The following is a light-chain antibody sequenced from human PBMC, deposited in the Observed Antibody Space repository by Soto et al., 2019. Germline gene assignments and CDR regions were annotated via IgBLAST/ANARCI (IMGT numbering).Light chain of an antibody. CDR2: AAS. Sequence: DIQMTQSPSSLSAFVGDSVTFTCRASQGISNYLAWYHQKPGKVPKLLVYAASTLQSGVPSRFSGSGFGTEFTLTIRSLQPEDVGTYYCQHYHSPPFTFGPGTKLEIK. CDR1: QGISNY. J-gene: IGKJ3*01. CDR3: QHYHSPPFT. V-gene: IGKV1-27*01.